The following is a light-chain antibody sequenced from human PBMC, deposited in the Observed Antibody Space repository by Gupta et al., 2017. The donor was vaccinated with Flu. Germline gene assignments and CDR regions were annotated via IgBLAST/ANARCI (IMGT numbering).Light chain of an antibody. CDR2: GAS. Sequence: PATLSVSPGEGATLSCRASQSVGSNVACYQQRPGQAPRLLIFGASTSSTGMPDRFSGSGSGTEFTLTIISLLSQDFAVSSCQQYYNWAPTFGGGTKVEIK. CDR3: QQYYNWAPT. V-gene: IGKV3-15*01. CDR1: QSVGSN. J-gene: IGKJ4*01.